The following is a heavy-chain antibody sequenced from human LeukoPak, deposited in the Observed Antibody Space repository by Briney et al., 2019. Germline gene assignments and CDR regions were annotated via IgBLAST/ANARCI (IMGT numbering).Heavy chain of an antibody. J-gene: IGHJ6*02. CDR2: IKQDGSDT. V-gene: IGHV3-7*03. CDR3: ARDFSATAGLDV. D-gene: IGHD1-26*01. CDR1: GFTFSNYW. Sequence: PGGSLRLSCVDSGFTFSNYWMNWVRQAPGKGLEWLANIKQDGSDTHHVDSVKGRFTISRDNSKNSLYLQMSSLRADDTAVYYCARDFSATAGLDVWGQGTTVTVSS.